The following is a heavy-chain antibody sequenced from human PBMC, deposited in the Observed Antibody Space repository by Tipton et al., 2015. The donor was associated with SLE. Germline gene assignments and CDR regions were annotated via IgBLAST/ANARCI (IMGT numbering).Heavy chain of an antibody. D-gene: IGHD1-1*01. CDR3: ARGRELGRDDAFDI. CDR2: INHSGST. CDR1: GGSFSGYY. Sequence: LRLSCAVYGGSFSGYYWSWIRQPPGKGLEWIGEINHSGSTNYNPSLKSRVTISVGTSKNQFSLKLSSVTAADTAVYYCARGRELGRDDAFDIWGQGTMVTVSS. J-gene: IGHJ3*02. V-gene: IGHV4-34*01.